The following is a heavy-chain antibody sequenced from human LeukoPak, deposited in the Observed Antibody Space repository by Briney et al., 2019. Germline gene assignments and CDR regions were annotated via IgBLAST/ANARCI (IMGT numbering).Heavy chain of an antibody. J-gene: IGHJ5*02. CDR3: ARQPRRYCSSTSCYGWFDP. CDR1: GFTFSSYSMN. CDR2: MFYRGST. V-gene: IGHV4-39*01. Sequence: GSLRLSCAASGFTFSSYSMNWVRQPPGKGLEWIGSMFYRGSTLYNPSLKSRVTISVDTSKNQFSLKLSSVTAADTAVYYCARQPRRYCSSTSCYGWFDPWGQGTLVTVSS. D-gene: IGHD2-2*01.